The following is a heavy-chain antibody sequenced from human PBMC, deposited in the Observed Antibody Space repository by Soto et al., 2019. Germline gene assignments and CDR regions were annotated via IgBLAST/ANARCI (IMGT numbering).Heavy chain of an antibody. CDR1: GGTFSSYA. Sequence: SVKVSFKASGGTFSSYAISWVRQAPGQGLELMGGIIPIFGTANYAQKFQGRVTITADKSTSTAYMELSSLRSEDTAVYYCARDRPSSTSCYPVGETGTNYYGMDVWGKGTTVPVSS. J-gene: IGHJ6*04. D-gene: IGHD2-2*01. V-gene: IGHV1-69*06. CDR3: ARDRPSSTSCYPVGETGTNYYGMDV. CDR2: IIPIFGTA.